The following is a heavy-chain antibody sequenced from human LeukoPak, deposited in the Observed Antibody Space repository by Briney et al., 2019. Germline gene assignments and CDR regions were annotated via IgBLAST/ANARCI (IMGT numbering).Heavy chain of an antibody. D-gene: IGHD2-2*01. V-gene: IGHV1-18*01. CDR2: ISAYNGNT. J-gene: IGHJ4*02. Sequence: ASVKVSCKASGYTFTNYGLSWVRQAPGQGLEWMGWISAYNGNTNYAQKFQGRVTMTTDTFTSTAYMELRSLRSDDTAVYYCARALYHTFDYWGQGTLVTVSS. CDR3: ARALYHTFDY. CDR1: GYTFTNYG.